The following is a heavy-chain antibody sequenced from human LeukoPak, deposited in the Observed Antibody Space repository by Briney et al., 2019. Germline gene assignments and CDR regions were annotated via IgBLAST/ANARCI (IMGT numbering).Heavy chain of an antibody. V-gene: IGHV3-30*18. CDR1: GFTFSSYG. Sequence: GGSLRLSCAASGFTFSSYGMHWVRQAPGKGLEWVAVISYDGSNKYYADSVKGRFTISRDNSKNTLYLQMNSLRAEDTAVYYCAKDHDSSGYYPNWFDPWGQGTLVTVSP. CDR2: ISYDGSNK. CDR3: AKDHDSSGYYPNWFDP. D-gene: IGHD3-22*01. J-gene: IGHJ5*02.